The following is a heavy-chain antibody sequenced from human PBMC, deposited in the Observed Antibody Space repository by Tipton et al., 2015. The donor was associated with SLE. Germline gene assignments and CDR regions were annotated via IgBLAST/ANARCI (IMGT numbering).Heavy chain of an antibody. D-gene: IGHD5-18*01. V-gene: IGHV4-61*09. CDR1: GDSVSSGHSY. CDR3: ARDTGFSYGYFDL. Sequence: TLSLTCTVSGDSVSSGHSYWNWIRQSAEKGLEWVGHIYTRGTTHYNPSLKGRVVISLDTSENQVSLKLTSVTAADTATYYCARDTGFSYGYFDLWGQGTVVTVSS. CDR2: IYTRGTT. J-gene: IGHJ4*02.